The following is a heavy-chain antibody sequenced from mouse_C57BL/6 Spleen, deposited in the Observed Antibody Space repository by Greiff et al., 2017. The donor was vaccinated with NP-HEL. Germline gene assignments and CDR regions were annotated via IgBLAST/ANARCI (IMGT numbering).Heavy chain of an antibody. CDR3: ARSNSLDY. CDR2: IYPGDGDT. D-gene: IGHD2-5*01. J-gene: IGHJ2*01. CDR1: GYAFSGSW. V-gene: IGHV1-82*01. Sequence: QVQLKQSGPELVRPGASGKISCKASGYAFSGSWLNWVKQRPGKGLEWMGRIYPGDGDTNYKGKCKGKATLTADKPSSTAYRQLSSLRSEDSAVYLRARSNSLDYWRQGTTLTVSS.